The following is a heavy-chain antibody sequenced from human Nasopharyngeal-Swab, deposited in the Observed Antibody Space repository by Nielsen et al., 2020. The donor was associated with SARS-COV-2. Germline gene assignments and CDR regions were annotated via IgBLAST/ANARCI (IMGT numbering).Heavy chain of an antibody. Sequence: ASVKVSCKASGYTFTSYDINWVRQATGQGLEWMGWMNPNSGNTGYAQKFQGRVTMTRNTSISTAYMELRSLRSEDTAVYYCARDSDFWSPGYYYYGTDVWGQGTTVTVSS. J-gene: IGHJ6*02. CDR2: MNPNSGNT. CDR3: ARDSDFWSPGYYYYGTDV. D-gene: IGHD3-3*01. V-gene: IGHV1-8*01. CDR1: GYTFTSYD.